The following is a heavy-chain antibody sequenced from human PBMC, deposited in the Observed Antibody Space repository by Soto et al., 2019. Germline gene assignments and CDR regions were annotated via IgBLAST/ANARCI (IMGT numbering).Heavy chain of an antibody. V-gene: IGHV1-46*01. CDR1: GYTFTNSY. J-gene: IGHJ4*02. CDR2: LNPNAGST. CDR3: ARNLAAGDY. D-gene: IGHD2-15*01. Sequence: QVQLVQSGAEVKKPGASVKVSCKASGYTFTNSYIHWVRQAPGQGLKRMALLNPNAGSTNYAQNFQGRFTVTRDTSASMVHMKLTSQTSEDTAVYYCARNLAAGDYWGQGTLVTVSS.